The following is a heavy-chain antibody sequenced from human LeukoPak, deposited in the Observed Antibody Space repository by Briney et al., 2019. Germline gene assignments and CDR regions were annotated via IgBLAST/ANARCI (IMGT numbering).Heavy chain of an antibody. Sequence: SVKVSCKASGGTFSSYAISWVRQAPGQGLEWMGGIIPIFGTANYAQKFQGRVTITADKSTSTVYMELSSLRSEDTAVYYCARDRERIAVAGYYYYYYYMDVWGKGTTVTVSS. CDR2: IIPIFGTA. J-gene: IGHJ6*03. D-gene: IGHD6-19*01. CDR3: ARDRERIAVAGYYYYYYYMDV. CDR1: GGTFSSYA. V-gene: IGHV1-69*06.